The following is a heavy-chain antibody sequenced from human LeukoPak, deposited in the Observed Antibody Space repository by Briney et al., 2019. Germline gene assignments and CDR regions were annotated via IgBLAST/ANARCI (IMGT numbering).Heavy chain of an antibody. CDR1: GYTFTTYY. Sequence: GASVKVSCKASGYTFTTYYVHWVRQAPGQGLEWMGWISAYNGNTNYAQKLQGRVTMTTDTSTSTAYMELRSLRSDDTAVYYCARSLGRSSDAFDIWGQGTMVTVSS. D-gene: IGHD1-26*01. J-gene: IGHJ3*02. CDR2: ISAYNGNT. CDR3: ARSLGRSSDAFDI. V-gene: IGHV1-18*04.